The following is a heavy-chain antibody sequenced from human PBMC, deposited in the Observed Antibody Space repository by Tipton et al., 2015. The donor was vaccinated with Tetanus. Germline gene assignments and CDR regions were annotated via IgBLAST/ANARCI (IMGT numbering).Heavy chain of an antibody. Sequence: SLRLSCAASGFIFSDYYMTWIRQAPGKGLDWIVYMTSSGRNIYYSDSVKGRFTISRDNAKNSLFLQMDSLRAGDTAVYYCVRDRGRGNDGSFASWGQGSLVSVSS. D-gene: IGHD5-12*01. CDR2: MTSSGRNI. J-gene: IGHJ4*02. V-gene: IGHV3-11*01. CDR3: VRDRGRGNDGSFAS. CDR1: GFIFSDYY.